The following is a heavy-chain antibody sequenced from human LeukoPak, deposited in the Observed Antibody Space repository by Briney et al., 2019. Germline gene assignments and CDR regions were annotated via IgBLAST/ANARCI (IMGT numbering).Heavy chain of an antibody. CDR2: INQDGSST. CDR1: GFTFREVW. Sequence: SGGSLRLSCEASGFTFREVWMSWVRRAPGKGLEWLGHINQDGSSTGYVDSVRGRSTFSRDNSKNSLYLQMHSLRSEDTAVYYCAKYLSRCFDAWGQGALVTVSS. V-gene: IGHV3-7*03. J-gene: IGHJ5*02. CDR3: AKYLSRCFDA. D-gene: IGHD2-2*02.